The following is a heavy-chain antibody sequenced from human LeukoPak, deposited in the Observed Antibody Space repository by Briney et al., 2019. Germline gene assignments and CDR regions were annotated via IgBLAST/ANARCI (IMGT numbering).Heavy chain of an antibody. CDR1: GGSISSYY. D-gene: IGHD2-2*01. CDR3: ARGDIVVVPAAMTLVFDP. V-gene: IGHV4-59*08. Sequence: SETLSLTCTVPGGSISSYYWSWIRQPPGKGLEWIGYIYYSGSTNYNPSLKSRVTISVDTSKNQFSLKLSSVTAADTAVYYCARGDIVVVPAAMTLVFDPWGQGTLVTVSS. CDR2: IYYSGST. J-gene: IGHJ5*02.